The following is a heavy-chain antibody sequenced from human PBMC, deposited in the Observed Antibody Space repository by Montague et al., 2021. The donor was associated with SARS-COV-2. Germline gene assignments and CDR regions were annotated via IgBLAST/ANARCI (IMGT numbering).Heavy chain of an antibody. Sequence: SLRLSCAASGFTFTNYAMGWVRQAPGKGLEWVSTIDYSGTYTYYADSVRGRFTISRDNSRNTLSLQMDSLRGDDTAVYYCATGYCDIGACHGRGYDAWGQGTQVTVSS. D-gene: IGHD2-2*03. CDR1: GFTFTNYA. V-gene: IGHV3-23*01. CDR2: IDYSGTYT. CDR3: ATGYCDIGACHGRGYDA. J-gene: IGHJ5*02.